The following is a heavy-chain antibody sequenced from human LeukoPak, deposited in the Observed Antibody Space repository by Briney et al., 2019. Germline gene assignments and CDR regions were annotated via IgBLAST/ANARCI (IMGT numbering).Heavy chain of an antibody. CDR3: ARGGKATVVTM. J-gene: IGHJ4*02. D-gene: IGHD4-23*01. V-gene: IGHV4-4*07. CDR2: IYSSGST. Sequence: PSETLSLTCTVSGGSINSYYWSWIRQPAGKGLEWIGRIYSSGSTNYNPSLKSRVSMSVDTSKNQFSLKLTFVTAADTAVYYCARGGKATVVTMWGQGTLVTVSS. CDR1: GGSINSYY.